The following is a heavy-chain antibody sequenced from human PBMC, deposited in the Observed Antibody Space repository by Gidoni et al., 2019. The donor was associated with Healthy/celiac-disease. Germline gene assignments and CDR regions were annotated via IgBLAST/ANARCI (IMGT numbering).Heavy chain of an antibody. J-gene: IGHJ5*02. CDR1: GFPFSSYG. D-gene: IGHD6-19*01. Sequence: QVQLVESGGGVVQPGRSLRLPCSASGFPFSSYGLHWVRQAPGKGLEWVAVIWYDGSNKYYADSVKGRFTISRDNSKNTLYLQMNSLRAEDTAVYYCARDVHGYSSGWQYNWFDPWGQGTLVTVSS. CDR3: ARDVHGYSSGWQYNWFDP. V-gene: IGHV3-33*01. CDR2: IWYDGSNK.